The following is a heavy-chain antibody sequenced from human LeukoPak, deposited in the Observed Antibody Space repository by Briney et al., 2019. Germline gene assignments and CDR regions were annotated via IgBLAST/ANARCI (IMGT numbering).Heavy chain of an antibody. D-gene: IGHD3-22*01. V-gene: IGHV3-74*01. Sequence: GGSLRLSCAASGFTFSSYWMHWVRQAPGKGLVWVSRINTDGSSTSYADSVKGRFTISRDNAKNTLYLQMNSLRAEDTAVYYCARSGVLPSGYPDYWGQGTLVTVSS. CDR2: INTDGSST. CDR3: ARSGVLPSGYPDY. J-gene: IGHJ4*02. CDR1: GFTFSSYW.